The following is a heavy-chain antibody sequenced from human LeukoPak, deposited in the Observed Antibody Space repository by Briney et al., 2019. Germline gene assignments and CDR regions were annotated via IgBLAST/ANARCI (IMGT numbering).Heavy chain of an antibody. CDR3: VRERDGSGTQRGLDY. CDR2: IYTSGST. D-gene: IGHD3-10*01. V-gene: IGHV4-61*02. Sequence: SQTLSLTCTVSGGSISSGSYYWSWIRQPAGKGLEWIGRIYTSGSTNYNPSLKSRVTISVDTSKNQFSLKLSSVTAADTAVYYCVRERDGSGTQRGLDYWGQGTLVTVSS. J-gene: IGHJ4*02. CDR1: GGSISSGSYY.